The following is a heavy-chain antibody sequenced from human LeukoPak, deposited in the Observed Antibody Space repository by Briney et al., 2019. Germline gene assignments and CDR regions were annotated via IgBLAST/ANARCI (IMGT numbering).Heavy chain of an antibody. CDR1: GFTFSSYG. D-gene: IGHD4-17*01. J-gene: IGHJ6*02. CDR3: AKDLGYGDYEASYGMDV. V-gene: IGHV3-30*18. CDR2: ISYDGSNK. Sequence: PGGSLRLSCAASGFTFSSYGMPWVSQAPGKGLEWVAVISYDGSNKYYADSVKGRFTISRDNSKNMLYLQMNSLRAEDTAVYYCAKDLGYGDYEASYGMDVWGQGTTVTVSS.